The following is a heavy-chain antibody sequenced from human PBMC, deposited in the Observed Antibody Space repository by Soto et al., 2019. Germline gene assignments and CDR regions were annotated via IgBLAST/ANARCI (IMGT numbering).Heavy chain of an antibody. Sequence: QVQLVQSGAEVKKPGASVKVSCKASGYTFTSYFISWVRQAPGQGLEWMGWINAYNGNTNYVQKLQGRVTITTDTTTSTAYMELRRLRSDDTAVYYCARDLPPSDYWGQGTLVTASS. CDR1: GYTFTSYF. J-gene: IGHJ4*02. CDR3: ARDLPPSDY. V-gene: IGHV1-18*01. CDR2: INAYNGNT.